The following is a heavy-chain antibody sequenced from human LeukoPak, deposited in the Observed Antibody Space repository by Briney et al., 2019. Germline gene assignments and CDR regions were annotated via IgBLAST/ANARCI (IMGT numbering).Heavy chain of an antibody. CDR2: INHSGST. V-gene: IGHV4-34*01. D-gene: IGHD1-7*01. CDR3: ARERTSYNWFDP. J-gene: IGHJ5*02. CDR1: GGSFGGYY. Sequence: SETLSLTCAVYGGSFGGYYWSWIRQPPGKGLEWIGEINHSGSTNYNPSLKSRVTISVDTSKNQFSLKLSSVTAADTAVYYCARERTSYNWFDPWGQGTLVTVSS.